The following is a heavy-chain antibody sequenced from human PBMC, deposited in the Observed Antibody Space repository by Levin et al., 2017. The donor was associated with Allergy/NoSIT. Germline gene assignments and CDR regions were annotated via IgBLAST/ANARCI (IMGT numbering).Heavy chain of an antibody. J-gene: IGHJ4*02. CDR3: ARVSSSSWLYFDY. Sequence: GESLKISCAASGFTFDDYGMSWVRQAPGKGLEWVSGINWNGGSTGYADSVKGRFTISRDNAKNSLYLQMNSLRAEDTALYHCARVSSSSWLYFDYWGQGTLVTVSS. CDR2: INWNGGST. V-gene: IGHV3-20*01. D-gene: IGHD6-13*01. CDR1: GFTFDDYG.